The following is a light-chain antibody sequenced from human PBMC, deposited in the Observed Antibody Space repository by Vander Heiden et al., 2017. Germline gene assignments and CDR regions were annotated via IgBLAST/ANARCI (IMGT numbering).Light chain of an antibody. Sequence: SYVLTQPPSVSVAPGEPARITCGGNNIGSKGVHWYQQKPGQAPVLVIYYDKDRPSGIPARFSDSNSGNTATLTISRVEAGDEADYYCQVWAGRSDHVIFGGGSKLTVL. V-gene: IGLV3-21*04. CDR1: NIGSKG. CDR3: QVWAGRSDHVI. J-gene: IGLJ2*01. CDR2: YDK.